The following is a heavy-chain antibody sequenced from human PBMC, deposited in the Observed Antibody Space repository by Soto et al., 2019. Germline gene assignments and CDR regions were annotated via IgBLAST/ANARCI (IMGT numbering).Heavy chain of an antibody. V-gene: IGHV3-53*01. J-gene: IGHJ6*02. D-gene: IGHD6-13*01. CDR3: AKRQQLVRYYYGLDV. CDR2: IYGGDNA. CDR1: GLTVSSNY. Sequence: EVQLVESGGNLIQPGGSVRLSCAASGLTVSSNYMNWVRQAPGRGLEWVSAIYGGDNAEYAESVKGRFTISRDDSKNILYLQMDSLRAKDTAVYYCAKRQQLVRYYYGLDVWGQGTTVTVSS.